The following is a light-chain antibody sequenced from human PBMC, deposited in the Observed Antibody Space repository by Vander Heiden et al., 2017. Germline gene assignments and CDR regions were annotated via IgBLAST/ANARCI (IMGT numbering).Light chain of an antibody. CDR3: QQSYSTPWT. CDR1: QSISSY. J-gene: IGKJ1*01. Sequence: DIQWTQSPSSLSASVGDRVTITCRASQSISSYLNWYQQKPGKAPKLLIYAASSLQSGVPSRFSGSGSGTDFTLTISSLQSEDFATYYCQQSYSTPWTFGQGTKVEIK. V-gene: IGKV1-39*01. CDR2: AAS.